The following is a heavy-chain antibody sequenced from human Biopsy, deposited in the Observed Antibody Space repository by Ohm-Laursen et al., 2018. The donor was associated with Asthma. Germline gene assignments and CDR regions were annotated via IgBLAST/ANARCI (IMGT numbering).Heavy chain of an antibody. CDR3: ARGQKSAGDRWFDP. D-gene: IGHD6-13*01. J-gene: IGHJ5*02. V-gene: IGHV1-2*06. CDR1: GYPFIGYH. CDR2: INPNSGAT. Sequence: TSVKVSCKASGYPFIGYHIHWMRQAPGQGLEWMGRINPNSGATNYAQKFQGRVTMTRDTSISTAYMEVSRLRSDDTAVYYCARGQKSAGDRWFDPWGQGTLVTVSS.